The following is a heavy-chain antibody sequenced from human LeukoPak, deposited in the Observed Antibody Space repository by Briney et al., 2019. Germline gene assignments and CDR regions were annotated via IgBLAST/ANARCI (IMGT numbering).Heavy chain of an antibody. D-gene: IGHD3-22*01. CDR1: GFTFNPYA. Sequence: PGGSLRLSCAASGFTFNPYAMSWVRQAPGKGLEWVSSISSSSSYIYYADSVKGRFTISRDNAKNSLYLQMNSLRAEDTAVYYCARVRYYYDSSGEYYYYYGMDVWGQGTTVTVSS. CDR2: ISSSSSYI. CDR3: ARVRYYYDSSGEYYYYYGMDV. J-gene: IGHJ6*02. V-gene: IGHV3-21*01.